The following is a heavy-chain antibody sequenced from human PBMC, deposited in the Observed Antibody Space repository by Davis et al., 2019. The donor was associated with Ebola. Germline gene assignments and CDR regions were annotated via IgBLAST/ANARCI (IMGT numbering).Heavy chain of an antibody. Sequence: AASVKVSCRASGYTFTGFYMHWVRQAPGQGLEWVGRINPNTGGTSYAQKFQGRVTMTRDTSITTVYMELTRLKSDDTAVYFCARSFWYDSGAYSAWGQVTLVTVSS. CDR3: ARSFWYDSGAYSA. CDR1: GYTFTGFY. J-gene: IGHJ5*02. CDR2: INPNTGGT. D-gene: IGHD3-22*01. V-gene: IGHV1-2*06.